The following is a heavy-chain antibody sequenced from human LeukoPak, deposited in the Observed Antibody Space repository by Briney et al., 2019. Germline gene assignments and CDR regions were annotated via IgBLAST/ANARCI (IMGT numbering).Heavy chain of an antibody. CDR3: ARGHYDVLTSSYKWTPDY. CDR1: GFTFSTYN. Sequence: GGSLRLSCAASGFTFSTYNINWVRQAPGKGLEWVSSITSGGGYTYYADSVKGRFTTSRDNAKNSLSLRLDSLRAEDTAVYYCARGHYDVLTSSYKWTPDYWGQGTLVTVSS. D-gene: IGHD3-9*01. V-gene: IGHV3-21*06. J-gene: IGHJ4*02. CDR2: ITSGGGYT.